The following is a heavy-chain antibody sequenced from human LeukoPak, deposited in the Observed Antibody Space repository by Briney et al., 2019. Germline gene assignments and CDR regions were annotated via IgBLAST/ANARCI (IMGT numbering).Heavy chain of an antibody. V-gene: IGHV3-21*01. J-gene: IGHJ3*02. D-gene: IGHD6-13*01. CDR2: ISSSSSYI. CDR3: ARGGPGIAAAEHDAFDI. Sequence: PGGSLRLSCAASGFTFSSYSMNWVRQAPGKGLEWGSSISSSSSYIYYADSVKGRFTISRDNAKNSMYLQMNSLRAEDTAVYYCARGGPGIAAAEHDAFDIWGQGTMVTVSS. CDR1: GFTFSSYS.